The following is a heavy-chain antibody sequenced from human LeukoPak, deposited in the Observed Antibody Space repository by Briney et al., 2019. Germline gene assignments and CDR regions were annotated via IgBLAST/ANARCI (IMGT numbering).Heavy chain of an antibody. D-gene: IGHD1-26*01. CDR1: GGSFSGYY. Sequence: KTSETLSLTCAVYGGSFSGYYWSWIRQPPGKGLEWIGEINHSGSTNYNPSLKSRVTISVDRSKNQFSLKLSSVTAADTAVYYCARRVSGLYWYFDLWGRGTLVTVSS. V-gene: IGHV4-34*01. J-gene: IGHJ2*01. CDR3: ARRVSGLYWYFDL. CDR2: INHSGST.